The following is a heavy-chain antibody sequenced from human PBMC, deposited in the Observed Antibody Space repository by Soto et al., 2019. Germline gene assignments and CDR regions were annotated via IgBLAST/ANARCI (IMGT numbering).Heavy chain of an antibody. J-gene: IGHJ6*02. CDR3: ARHSPPFFYGSGPWDV. CDR1: GGSISTSY. D-gene: IGHD3-10*01. CDR2: IYSRGSN. Sequence: QVQLQESGPGLVRPSETLSLTCTVSGGSISTSYWSWIRQSPGQGLEWIGYIYSRGSNNYNPSLKSRVTISVDTPKNQFSLKLSSLLAADTAVYYCARHSPPFFYGSGPWDVWGQGTTVTISS. V-gene: IGHV4-59*08.